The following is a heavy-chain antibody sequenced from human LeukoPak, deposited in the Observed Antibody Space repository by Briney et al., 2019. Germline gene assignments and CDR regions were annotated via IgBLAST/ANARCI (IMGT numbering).Heavy chain of an antibody. CDR1: GFTFSSYW. J-gene: IGHJ4*01. CDR3: ARDGTAAGLYFDL. D-gene: IGHD6-13*01. Sequence: GGSLRLSCAVSGFTFSSYWMNWVRQAPGKGLEWVASIRQDGGEKSYVDSVKGRFTISRDNTKNPLYLQMSSLRAEDTAVYYCARDGTAAGLYFDLWGQGTLVTVSS. CDR2: IRQDGGEK. V-gene: IGHV3-7*01.